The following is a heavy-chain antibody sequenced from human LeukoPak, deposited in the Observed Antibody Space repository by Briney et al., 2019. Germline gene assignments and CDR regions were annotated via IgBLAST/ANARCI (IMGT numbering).Heavy chain of an antibody. CDR2: TRNKANSYTT. CDR3: ARVTIGIAAAGHWNDAFDI. D-gene: IGHD6-13*01. V-gene: IGHV3-72*01. J-gene: IGHJ3*02. CDR1: GFTFSDHY. Sequence: PGGSLRLSCAASGFTFSDHYMDWVRQAPGKGLEWVGRTRNKANSYTTEYAASVKGRFTISRDDSKNSLYLQMNSLKTEDTAVYYCARVTIGIAAAGHWNDAFDIWGQGTMVTVSS.